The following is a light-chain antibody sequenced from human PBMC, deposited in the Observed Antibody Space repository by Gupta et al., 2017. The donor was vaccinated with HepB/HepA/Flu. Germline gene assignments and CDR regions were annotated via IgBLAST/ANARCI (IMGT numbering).Light chain of an antibody. CDR2: GVS. V-gene: IGKV3-20*01. Sequence: ETVLTQSPGTLSLSPGEIATLSCRSSQNINSGYLAWYQQRSGQAPRLVMYGVSSRATGIPDRFRGSGSGTDFTLTISRLEPEEFAVYYCQEYGRLSWTFGHGTXVEIK. J-gene: IGKJ1*01. CDR1: QNINSGY. CDR3: QEYGRLSWT.